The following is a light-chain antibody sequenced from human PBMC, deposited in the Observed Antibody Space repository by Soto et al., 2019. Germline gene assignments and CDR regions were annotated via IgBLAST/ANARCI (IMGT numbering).Light chain of an antibody. V-gene: IGLV2-8*01. J-gene: IGLJ1*01. CDR1: SSDVGTYDY. CDR3: SSYAGRSMYV. CDR2: GVT. Sequence: QSALTQPPSASGSPGQSVTFSYTGTSSDVGTYDYVSWYQPYPGKAPKLLIYGVTRRPSGVPDRFSGSKSGSTAALTVSGLQAEDEAYYYCSSYAGRSMYVFGTGTKVTVL.